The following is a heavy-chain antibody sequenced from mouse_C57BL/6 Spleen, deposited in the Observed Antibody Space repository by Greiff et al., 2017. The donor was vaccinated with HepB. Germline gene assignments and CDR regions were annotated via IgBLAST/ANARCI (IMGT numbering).Heavy chain of an antibody. Sequence: VKLQQPGAELVKPGASVKMSCKASGYTFTSYWITWVKQRPGQGLEWIGDIYPGSGSTNYNEKFKSKATLTVDTSSSTAYMQLSSLTSEDSAVYYCARGDIGYFDVWGTGTTVTVSS. CDR1: GYTFTSYW. V-gene: IGHV1-55*01. CDR3: ARGDIGYFDV. J-gene: IGHJ1*03. D-gene: IGHD3-3*01. CDR2: IYPGSGST.